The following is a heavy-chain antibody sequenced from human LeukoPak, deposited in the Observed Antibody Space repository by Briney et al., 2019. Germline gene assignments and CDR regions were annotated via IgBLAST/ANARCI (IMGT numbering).Heavy chain of an antibody. Sequence: GGSLRLSCAASGFTFSSYSMNWVRQAPGKGLEWVSYISGSGGSIYYTDSVKGRFTISRDNAKNSLYLQMNNLRAEDTAVYYCSRGRLFGDYWGQGALVTVSS. J-gene: IGHJ4*02. CDR2: ISGSGGSI. CDR1: GFTFSSYS. CDR3: SRGRLFGDY. D-gene: IGHD2-21*02. V-gene: IGHV3-48*04.